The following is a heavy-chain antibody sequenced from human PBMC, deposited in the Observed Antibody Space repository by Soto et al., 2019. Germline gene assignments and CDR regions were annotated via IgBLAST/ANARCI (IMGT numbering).Heavy chain of an antibody. CDR3: AWGVPYDSSGYYFDY. J-gene: IGHJ4*02. V-gene: IGHV1-69*02. CDR1: GGTFSSYT. Sequence: SVKVSCKASGGTFSSYTISWVRQAPGQGLEWMGRIIPILGIANYAQKFQGRVTITADKSTSTAYMELSSLRSEDTAVYYCAWGVPYDSSGYYFDYWGQGTLLTVSS. D-gene: IGHD3-22*01. CDR2: IIPILGIA.